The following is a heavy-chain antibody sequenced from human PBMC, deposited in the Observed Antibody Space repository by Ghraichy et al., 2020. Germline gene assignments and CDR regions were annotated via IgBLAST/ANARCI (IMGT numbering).Heavy chain of an antibody. J-gene: IGHJ3*02. Sequence: SETLSLTCIVSGGSISGYYWNWIRQPPGGGLEWIGYIYYSGSTSYNPSLKSRVTISVDTSKNQFSLKLTSVTAADTAVYYCARGVDRDAFDIWGQGTMVTVSS. V-gene: IGHV4-59*01. CDR2: IYYSGST. D-gene: IGHD3-3*01. CDR3: ARGVDRDAFDI. CDR1: GGSISGYY.